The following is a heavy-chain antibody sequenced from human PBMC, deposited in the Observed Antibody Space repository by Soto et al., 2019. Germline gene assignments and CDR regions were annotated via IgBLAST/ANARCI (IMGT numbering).Heavy chain of an antibody. CDR2: IYHSGST. Sequence: QVQLQESGPGLVKPSGTLSLIYAVSGASISSSNWWSWVRQPPGKGLEWIGEIYHSGSTNYNPSLNSRVTISVDKSKNQFSLKLNSVTAADTAVYYCARDSYYGSGTWWFDPWGQGTLVTVSS. CDR3: ARDSYYGSGTWWFDP. V-gene: IGHV4-4*02. D-gene: IGHD3-10*01. J-gene: IGHJ5*02. CDR1: GASISSSNW.